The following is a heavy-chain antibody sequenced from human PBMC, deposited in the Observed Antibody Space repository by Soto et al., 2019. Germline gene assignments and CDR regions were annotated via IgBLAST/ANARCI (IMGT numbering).Heavy chain of an antibody. Sequence: QLHLVQSGAEAKKPGSSVKVSCKASGGTFSSYTINWVRQAPGQGLEWLGGIIPMFGTLYYAQKFQGRLTIAADSSTSTAYMELSTLRSDDTAVYYCARKVASSDDAFDIWGQGTMVTVSS. J-gene: IGHJ3*02. D-gene: IGHD6-6*01. CDR3: ARKVASSDDAFDI. CDR1: GGTFSSYT. V-gene: IGHV1-69*06. CDR2: IIPMFGTL.